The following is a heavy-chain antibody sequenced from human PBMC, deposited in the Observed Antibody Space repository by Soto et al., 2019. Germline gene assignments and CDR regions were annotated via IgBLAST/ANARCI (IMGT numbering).Heavy chain of an antibody. Sequence: QVQLQESGPGLLKPSETLSLTCTVSGGSVSSGAYYWSWIRQPPEKGLEWIGYIYYSGSTNYNPSLKSRVTISVDMSKNQFSLKLTSVTAADTAVYYCARAISTGYNILTGYYMDYWGQGSLVTVSS. CDR3: ARAISTGYNILTGYYMDY. CDR2: IYYSGST. V-gene: IGHV4-61*08. D-gene: IGHD3-9*01. CDR1: GGSVSSGAYY. J-gene: IGHJ4*02.